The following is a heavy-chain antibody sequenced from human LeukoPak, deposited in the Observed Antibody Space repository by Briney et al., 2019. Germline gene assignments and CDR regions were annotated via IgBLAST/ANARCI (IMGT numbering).Heavy chain of an antibody. J-gene: IGHJ4*02. Sequence: GGSLRLSCSASGFTFSSYEMNWVRQAPGKGLEWISYITGSGGTIYYADSVKGRFTISRDNAKNSLFLQMNSLTADDTAVYYCAREGTTIVSGTTISAYWGQGTLVTASS. CDR1: GFTFSSYE. D-gene: IGHD2/OR15-2a*01. CDR2: ITGSGGTI. CDR3: AREGTTIVSGTTISAY. V-gene: IGHV3-48*03.